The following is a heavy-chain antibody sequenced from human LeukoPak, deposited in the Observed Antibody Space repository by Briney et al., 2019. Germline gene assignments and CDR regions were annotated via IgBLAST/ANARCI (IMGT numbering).Heavy chain of an antibody. Sequence: PSETLSLTCTVSGGSISSYYWSWIRQPPGKGLEWIGYIYYSGSTNYNPSLESRVTMSVDTSKKQFSLKLTSVTAADMAVYSCARQFLVGSTFHAFDLWGQGTRVNVSS. CDR3: ARQFLVGSTFHAFDL. CDR1: GGSISSYY. CDR2: IYYSGST. D-gene: IGHD1-26*01. J-gene: IGHJ3*01. V-gene: IGHV4-59*08.